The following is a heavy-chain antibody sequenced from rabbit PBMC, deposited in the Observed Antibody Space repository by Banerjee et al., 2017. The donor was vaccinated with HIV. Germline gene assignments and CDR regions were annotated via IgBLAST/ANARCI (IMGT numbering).Heavy chain of an antibody. D-gene: IGHD4-2*01. CDR3: ARDSAGREDFNL. CDR1: GFDFSSDA. V-gene: IGHV1S40*01. CDR2: IYTSSGNT. J-gene: IGHJ4*01. Sequence: QSLEESGGDLVKPEGSLTLTCTASGFDFSSDAMCWVRQAPGKGLEWIACIYTSSGNTVYASWAKGRFTISKTSSTTVTLQMTSLTAADTATYFCARDSAGREDFNLWGPGTLVTVS.